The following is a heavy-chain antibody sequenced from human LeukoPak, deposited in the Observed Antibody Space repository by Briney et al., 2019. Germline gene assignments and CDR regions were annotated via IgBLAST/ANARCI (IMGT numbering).Heavy chain of an antibody. D-gene: IGHD3-10*01. CDR1: GFTFSSSA. J-gene: IGHJ4*02. V-gene: IGHV3-23*01. CDR3: ARGPDGSGSYGELSG. CDR2: ISGSGGST. Sequence: PGGSLRLSCAAAGFTFSSSAMSWVRQAAGKWLEWVSAISGSGGSTYYADSVKGRFTISRDNSKNTLYLQMNSLRAEDTAVYYCARGPDGSGSYGELSGWGQGTLVTVSS.